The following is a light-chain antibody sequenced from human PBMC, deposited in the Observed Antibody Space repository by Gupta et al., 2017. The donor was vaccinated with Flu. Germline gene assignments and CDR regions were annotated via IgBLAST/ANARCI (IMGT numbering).Light chain of an antibody. CDR2: KAS. CDR3: QQYTSSSQT. V-gene: IGKV1-5*03. J-gene: IGKJ1*01. Sequence: PSPLPPSAVARVSSTSLVSPGISTCLAWYHQKPGKAPKLLIYKASRLESGVPSRFSGSGSGTEFTLTISSLQPDDLAIYYCQQYTSSSQTFGQGTKLEIK. CDR1: PGISTC.